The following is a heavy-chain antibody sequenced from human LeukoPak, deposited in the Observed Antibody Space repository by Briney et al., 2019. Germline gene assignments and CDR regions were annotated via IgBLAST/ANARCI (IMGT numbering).Heavy chain of an antibody. J-gene: IGHJ4*02. Sequence: GASVKVSCKASGYTFTGYYMHWVRQAPGQGLEWMGWMNPNSGNTGYAQKFQGRVTMTRNTSISTAYMELSSLRSEDTAVYYCARGMQNRYGSGSSDSWGQGTLVTVSS. CDR2: MNPNSGNT. CDR1: GYTFTGYY. V-gene: IGHV1-8*02. CDR3: ARGMQNRYGSGSSDS. D-gene: IGHD3-10*01.